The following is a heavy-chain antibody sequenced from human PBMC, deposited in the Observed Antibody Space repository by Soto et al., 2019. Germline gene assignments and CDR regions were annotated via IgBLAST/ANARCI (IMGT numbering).Heavy chain of an antibody. J-gene: IGHJ5*02. CDR2: IYYSGNT. D-gene: IGHD1-1*01. Sequence: SETLSLTCTVSGGSISSSSYYWGWIRQPPGKGLEWIGNIYYSGNTYYNPSLKSRVTISVDTSKNQFSLKLSSVTAADTAVYYCAGTEGSNWFDPWGQGTLVTVSS. CDR1: GGSISSSSYY. CDR3: AGTEGSNWFDP. V-gene: IGHV4-39*01.